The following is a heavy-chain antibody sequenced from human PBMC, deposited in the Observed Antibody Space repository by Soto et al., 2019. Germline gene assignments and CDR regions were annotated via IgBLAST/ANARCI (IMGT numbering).Heavy chain of an antibody. V-gene: IGHV3-43*01. CDR3: AKDIYGSGSYPDY. CDR1: GFTFDDYT. D-gene: IGHD3-10*01. J-gene: IGHJ4*02. Sequence: LRLSCAASGFTFDDYTMHWVRQAPGKGLEWVSLISWDGGSTYYADSVKGRFTISRDNSKNSLYLQMNSLRTEDTALYYCAKDIYGSGSYPDYWGQGTLVTVSS. CDR2: ISWDGGST.